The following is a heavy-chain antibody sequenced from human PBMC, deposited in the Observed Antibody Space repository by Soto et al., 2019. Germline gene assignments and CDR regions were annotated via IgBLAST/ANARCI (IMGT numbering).Heavy chain of an antibody. CDR2: INPNSGNI. CDR3: ARGRASGSYYLLDY. Sequence: ASVKVSCKASGDAFTTYDINWVRQATGHGLEWMGWINPNSGNIGYAQRFQGRVTMTRDTAIRTAYMEVSSLRSDDTAVYYCARGRASGSYYLLDYWGQGTLVTV. D-gene: IGHD3-10*01. V-gene: IGHV1-8*01. CDR1: GDAFTTYD. J-gene: IGHJ4*02.